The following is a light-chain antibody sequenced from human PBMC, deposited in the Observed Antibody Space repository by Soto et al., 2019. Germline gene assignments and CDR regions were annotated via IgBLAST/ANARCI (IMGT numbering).Light chain of an antibody. CDR1: QDISNY. V-gene: IGKV1-16*01. Sequence: DIQMTQSPSSLSASVGDRVTITFQASQDISNYLNWYQQKPGKAPNPLIYDASSLKSGVPARFSGSGSGTEFTLTISSLQPDDFATYYCQQYNTYSAFGQGTRLEIK. J-gene: IGKJ5*01. CDR2: DAS. CDR3: QQYNTYSA.